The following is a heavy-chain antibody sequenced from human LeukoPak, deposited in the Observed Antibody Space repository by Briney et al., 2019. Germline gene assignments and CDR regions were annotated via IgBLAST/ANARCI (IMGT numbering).Heavy chain of an antibody. Sequence: ASVKVSCKASGYTFTSYGISWVRQAPGQGLEWMGIINPSGGSTSYAQKFQGRVTMTRDMSTSTVYMELSSLRSEDTAVYYCAREPYGDYEDYYYYYMDVWGKGTTVTVSS. J-gene: IGHJ6*03. V-gene: IGHV1-46*01. CDR2: INPSGGST. CDR3: AREPYGDYEDYYYYYMDV. CDR1: GYTFTSYG. D-gene: IGHD4-17*01.